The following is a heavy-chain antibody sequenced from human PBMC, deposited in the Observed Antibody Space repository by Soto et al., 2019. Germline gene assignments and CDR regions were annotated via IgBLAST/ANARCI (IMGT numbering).Heavy chain of an antibody. D-gene: IGHD3-22*01. CDR2: INPSNGNT. J-gene: IGHJ3*02. CDR1: GYTFSNFA. Sequence: ASVKVSCKASGYTFSNFAMHWVRQAPGQRLEWMGLINPSNGNTSYAQTFQGRVTMTRDTSTSTVYMELSSLRSEDTAVYYCARDLSYYDRSDAFDIWGQGTMVTVSS. V-gene: IGHV1-3*01. CDR3: ARDLSYYDRSDAFDI.